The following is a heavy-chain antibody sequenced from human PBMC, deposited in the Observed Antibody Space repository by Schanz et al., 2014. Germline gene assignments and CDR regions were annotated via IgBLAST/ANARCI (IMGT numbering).Heavy chain of an antibody. J-gene: IGHJ4*02. Sequence: EVQLLESGGGLVQPGGSLRLSCAASGFTFSSYAMSWVRQAPGKGLEWVSAISGSGGETYYEDSVKGRFTISRDNSKNTLYLQMNSLRAEDTAIYYCAKYRYSVFDFDYWGQGTLVTVS. CDR1: GFTFSSYA. D-gene: IGHD3-16*02. CDR3: AKYRYSVFDFDY. V-gene: IGHV3-23*01. CDR2: ISGSGGET.